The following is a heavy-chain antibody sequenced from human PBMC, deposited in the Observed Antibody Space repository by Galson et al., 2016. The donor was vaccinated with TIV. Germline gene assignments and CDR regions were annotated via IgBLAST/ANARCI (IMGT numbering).Heavy chain of an antibody. CDR3: VRGMGATTYYQYGMDV. D-gene: IGHD1-26*01. CDR1: GGTLNKYA. Sequence: SVKVSCKASGGTLNKYAISWVRQAPGQGLEWMGGIIPIFRTSRYAQEFQGRVTITADEYMSTVDMELSSLRSEDTAVYYCVRGMGATTYYQYGMDVWGQGTTVTVSS. CDR2: IIPIFRTS. V-gene: IGHV1-69*13. J-gene: IGHJ6*02.